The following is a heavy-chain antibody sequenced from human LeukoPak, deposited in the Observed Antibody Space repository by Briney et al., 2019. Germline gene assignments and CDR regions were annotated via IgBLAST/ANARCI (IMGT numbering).Heavy chain of an antibody. CDR3: ARDGDGYNGYFDY. CDR1: GGSISSGSYY. Sequence: PSQTLSLTCTVSGGSISSGSYYWSWIRQPAGKGLEWIGRFYTSESTNYNPSLKSRVTISVDTSKNQFSLKLSSVTAADTAVYYCARDGDGYNGYFDYWGQGTLVTVSS. CDR2: FYTSEST. V-gene: IGHV4-61*02. D-gene: IGHD5-24*01. J-gene: IGHJ4*02.